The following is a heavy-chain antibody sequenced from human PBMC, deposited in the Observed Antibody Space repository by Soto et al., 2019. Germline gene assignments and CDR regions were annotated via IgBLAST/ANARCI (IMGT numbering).Heavy chain of an antibody. J-gene: IGHJ3*02. CDR3: ARALYPYCGGDCYPDAFDI. CDR1: GFTVSSNY. CDR2: IYSGGST. V-gene: IGHV3-66*01. D-gene: IGHD2-21*02. Sequence: GGSLRLSCAASGFTVSSNYMSWVRQAPGKGLEWVSVIYSGGSTYYADSVKGRFTISRDNSKNTLYLQMNSLRAEDTAVYYCARALYPYCGGDCYPDAFDIWGQGTMVTVSS.